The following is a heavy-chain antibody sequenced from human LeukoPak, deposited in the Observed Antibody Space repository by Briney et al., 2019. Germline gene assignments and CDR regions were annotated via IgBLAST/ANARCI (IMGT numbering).Heavy chain of an antibody. J-gene: IGHJ4*02. V-gene: IGHV3-7*01. CDR1: GFTFSSYW. CDR3: ASPYYYDSSGYDY. Sequence: GGSLRLSCAASGFTFSSYWMSWVRQAPGRGLEWVANIKQDGSEKYYVDSVKGRFTISRDNAKNSLYLQMNSLRAEDTTVYYCASPYYYDSSGYDYWGQGTLVTVSS. D-gene: IGHD3-22*01. CDR2: IKQDGSEK.